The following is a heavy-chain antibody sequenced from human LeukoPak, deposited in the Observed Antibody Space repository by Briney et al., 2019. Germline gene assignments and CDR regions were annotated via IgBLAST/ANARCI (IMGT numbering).Heavy chain of an antibody. CDR3: ARAEDGYQIDY. J-gene: IGHJ4*02. Sequence: PSETLSLTCTVSGGSISRGIYFWGWIRQPPGKGLEWIGHIFYSGTTYYNPSLESRVTISVDTSKNQFSLKLNSVTAADTAVYYCARAEDGYQIDYWGQGTLVTVSS. CDR2: IFYSGTT. CDR1: GGSISRGIYF. D-gene: IGHD5-24*01. V-gene: IGHV4-39*07.